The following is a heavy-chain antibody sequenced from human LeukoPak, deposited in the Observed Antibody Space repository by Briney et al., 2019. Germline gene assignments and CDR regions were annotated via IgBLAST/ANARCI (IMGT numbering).Heavy chain of an antibody. CDR3: TTDLGARDAFDI. J-gene: IGHJ3*02. CDR2: IKSKTDGGTT. D-gene: IGHD1-26*01. V-gene: IGHV3-15*01. CDR1: GFTFSSYW. Sequence: GGSLRLSCAASGFTFSSYWMSWVRQAPGKGLEWVGRIKSKTDGGTTDYAAPVKGRFTISRDDSKNTLYLQMNSLKTEDTAVYYCTTDLGARDAFDIWGQGTMVTVSS.